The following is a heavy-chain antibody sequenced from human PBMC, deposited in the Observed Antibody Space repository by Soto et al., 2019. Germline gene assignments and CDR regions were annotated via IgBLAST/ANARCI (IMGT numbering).Heavy chain of an antibody. CDR2: IYYSGST. D-gene: IGHD5-18*01. J-gene: IGHJ4*02. Sequence: LRLSCAASGFTFSSYAMHWVRQPPGKGLEWIGYIYYSGSTYYNPSLKSRVTISVDTSRNQFSLKLSSVTAADTAVYYCARRYGSCFDYWGQGALVTVSS. CDR3: ARRYGSCFDY. V-gene: IGHV4-30-4*01. CDR1: GFTFSSYAMH.